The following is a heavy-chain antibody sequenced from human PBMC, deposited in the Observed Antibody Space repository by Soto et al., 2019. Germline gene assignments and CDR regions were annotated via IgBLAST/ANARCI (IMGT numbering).Heavy chain of an antibody. CDR2: INTYTGNI. CDR1: GYTFTDYG. Sequence: QVQLVQSGAEVKKPGASVRVSCKSSGYTFTDYGITWVRQAPGQGLEWMGWINTYTGNINYAQRLQGRVTMTTDTSTSAAYMELRSLTSDDTAVYYCARERGGYKQFDYWGQGALVTVSS. CDR3: ARERGGYKQFDY. J-gene: IGHJ4*02. D-gene: IGHD1-26*01. V-gene: IGHV1-18*01.